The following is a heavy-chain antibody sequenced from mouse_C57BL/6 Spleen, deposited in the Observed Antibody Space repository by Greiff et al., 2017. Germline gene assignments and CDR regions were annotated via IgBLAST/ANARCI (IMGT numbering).Heavy chain of an antibody. Sequence: QVQLQQPGAELVMPGASVKLSCKASGYTFTSYWMHWVKQRPGQGLEWIGEIDPSDSYTNYNQKFKGKSTLTVDKSSSTAYMQLSSLTSEDSAVXYSARNGNSGDYWGQGTTLTVSS. CDR2: IDPSDSYT. V-gene: IGHV1-69*01. J-gene: IGHJ2*01. CDR3: ARNGNSGDY. D-gene: IGHD2-1*01. CDR1: GYTFTSYW.